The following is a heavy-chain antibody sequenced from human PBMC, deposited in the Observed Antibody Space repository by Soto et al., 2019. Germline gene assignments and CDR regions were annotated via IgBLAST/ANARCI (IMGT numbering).Heavy chain of an antibody. CDR2: IREDGGEK. D-gene: IGHD3-10*01. V-gene: IGHV3-7*01. Sequence: EEQLVESGGGLVQPGGSLRLSCAASGLTFSSYWMPWVRQAPGKGLEWVANIREDGGEKNYVDSVKGRFTISRDNAKNSLYLQMNRLRVEDTAVYYCARWEASGDDPWGQGTLVTGSS. CDR3: ARWEASGDDP. CDR1: GLTFSSYW. J-gene: IGHJ5*02.